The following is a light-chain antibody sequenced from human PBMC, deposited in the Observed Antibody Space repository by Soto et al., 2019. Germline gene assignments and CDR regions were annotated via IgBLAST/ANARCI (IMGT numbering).Light chain of an antibody. Sequence: DLVMTQSPLSLPVTPGEPASISCRSSQSLLHSNGYNYLDWYLQKPGQSPQLLIYLGSNRASGVPDRFSGSGSGTDFTLKISRVEAEDVGVYDCMQALQTPRTFGQGTKVEIK. J-gene: IGKJ1*01. CDR3: MQALQTPRT. CDR2: LGS. CDR1: QSLLHSNGYNY. V-gene: IGKV2-28*01.